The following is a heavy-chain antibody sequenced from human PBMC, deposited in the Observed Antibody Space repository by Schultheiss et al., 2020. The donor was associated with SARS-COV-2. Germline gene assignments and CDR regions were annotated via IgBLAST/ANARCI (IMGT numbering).Heavy chain of an antibody. CDR1: GFTFSNYG. D-gene: IGHD3-10*01. CDR3: AKDSIWFGDLLSFQTFDY. Sequence: GGSLRLSCAASGFTFSNYGMHWVRQAPGKGLEWVAVMSYDGSNKYYADSVKGRFTISRDNSKNTLYLQMNSLRAEDTAVYYCAKDSIWFGDLLSFQTFDYWGQGTLVTVSS. J-gene: IGHJ4*02. V-gene: IGHV3-30*18. CDR2: MSYDGSNK.